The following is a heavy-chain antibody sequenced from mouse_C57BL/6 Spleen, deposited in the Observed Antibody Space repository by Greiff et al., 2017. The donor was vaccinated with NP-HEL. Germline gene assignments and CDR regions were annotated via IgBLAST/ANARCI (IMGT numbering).Heavy chain of an antibody. V-gene: IGHV1-81*01. CDR1: GYTFTSYG. D-gene: IGHD1-1*01. CDR3: ASWGGYGSSSFDY. Sequence: VQLQESGAELARPGASVKLSCKASGYTFTSYGISWVKQRTGQGLEWIGEIYPRSGNTYYNEKFKGKATLTADKSSSNAYMDLRSLTSEDSAVYFCASWGGYGSSSFDYWGQGTTLTVSS. J-gene: IGHJ2*01. CDR2: IYPRSGNT.